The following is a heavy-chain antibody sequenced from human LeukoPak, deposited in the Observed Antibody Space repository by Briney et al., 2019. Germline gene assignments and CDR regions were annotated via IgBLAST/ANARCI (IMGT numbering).Heavy chain of an antibody. CDR3: ARDSRYDDYETSIDY. CDR2: IYTSGST. D-gene: IGHD4-17*01. Sequence: SETLSLTCTVSGGSISSYYWSWIRQPAGKGLEWIGRIYTSGSTNYNPSLKSRVTMSVDTSNNQFSLRLSSVTAADTAVYYCARDSRYDDYETSIDYWGQGTLVTVSS. V-gene: IGHV4-4*07. CDR1: GGSISSYY. J-gene: IGHJ4*02.